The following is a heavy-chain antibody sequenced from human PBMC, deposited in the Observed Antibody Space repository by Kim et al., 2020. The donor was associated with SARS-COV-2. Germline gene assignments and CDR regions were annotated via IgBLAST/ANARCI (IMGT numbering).Heavy chain of an antibody. D-gene: IGHD1-20*01. Sequence: YKYYPDAVKGRFTSPRDNAKNSLYLQMNSLRAEDTAVYYCARGYKSTIGYWGQGTLVTVSS. CDR2: YK. CDR3: ARGYKSTIGY. J-gene: IGHJ4*02. V-gene: IGHV3-21*01.